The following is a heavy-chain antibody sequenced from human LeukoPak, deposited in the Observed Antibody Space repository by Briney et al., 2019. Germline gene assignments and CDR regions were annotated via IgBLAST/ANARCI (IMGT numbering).Heavy chain of an antibody. J-gene: IGHJ4*02. Sequence: ASVKVSCKASGYTFTSYDINWVRQATGQGLEWMGWMNPNSGNTGYAQKFQGRVTMTRNTSISTAYMELSSLRSEDTAVYYCARGRHTRLWLHARYYFDYWGQGTLVTVSS. D-gene: IGHD5-18*01. V-gene: IGHV1-8*01. CDR1: GYTFTSYD. CDR3: ARGRHTRLWLHARYYFDY. CDR2: MNPNSGNT.